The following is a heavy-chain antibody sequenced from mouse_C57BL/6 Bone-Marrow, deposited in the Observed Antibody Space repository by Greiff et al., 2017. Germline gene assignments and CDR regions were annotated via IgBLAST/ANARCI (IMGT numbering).Heavy chain of an antibody. CDR1: GFNIKDDY. D-gene: IGHD2-5*01. Sequence: EVQLQQSGAELVRPGASVKLSCTASGFNIKDDYMHWVKQRPEQGLEWIGWIDPENGDTAYASKFQGKATITADTSSNTAYLQLSSLTSEDTAVYYCTTHYSSVYAMDYWGQGTSVTVSS. V-gene: IGHV14-4*01. CDR3: TTHYSSVYAMDY. J-gene: IGHJ4*01. CDR2: IDPENGDT.